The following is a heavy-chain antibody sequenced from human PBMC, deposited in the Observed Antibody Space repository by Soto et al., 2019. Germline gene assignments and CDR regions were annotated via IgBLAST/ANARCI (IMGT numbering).Heavy chain of an antibody. D-gene: IGHD1-26*01. CDR2: ISDSGSRM. CDR1: GFTLGDYG. V-gene: IGHV3-48*01. J-gene: IGHJ4*02. Sequence: EVQLVASGGGLVQPGGSLRLSCVVSGFTLGDYGMNWFRQAPGKGLEWVSYISDSGSRMYYADSVKGRFTISRDSAKNSLYLQMNSLRGEDTAVYYCAPQGVGATGDLYWGQGTLVTVSS. CDR3: APQGVGATGDLY.